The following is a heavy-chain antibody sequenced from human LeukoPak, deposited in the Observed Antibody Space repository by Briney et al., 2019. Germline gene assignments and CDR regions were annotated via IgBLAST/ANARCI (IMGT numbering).Heavy chain of an antibody. CDR2: INQGGSDK. D-gene: IGHD1-14*01. CDR3: TRDRSRAEDD. CDR1: GFTFSGHW. V-gene: IGHV3-7*01. J-gene: IGHJ4*02. Sequence: GGSLRLSCAASGFTFSGHWMSWVRQAPGKGLDWVANINQGGSDKYYVDSVKGRFTISRDNANNLLYLQMKSLRGEDTAVYYCTRDRSRAEDDWGQGTLVTVPS.